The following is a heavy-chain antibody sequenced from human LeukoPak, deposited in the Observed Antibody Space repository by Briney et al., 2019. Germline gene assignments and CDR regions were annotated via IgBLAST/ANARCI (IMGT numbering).Heavy chain of an antibody. D-gene: IGHD3-10*01. J-gene: IGHJ4*02. V-gene: IGHV3-64D*06. Sequence: GGSLRLSCSASRFSPSSYNMHWVRQAPGKGLEFVSGVSSDWGTTDYADSARDRSTISRDNSKNTLYLQMSSLRAEDTAIYYCVRGLYGLGWDYWGPGTLVTVSS. CDR1: RFSPSSYN. CDR2: VSSDWGTT. CDR3: VRGLYGLGWDY.